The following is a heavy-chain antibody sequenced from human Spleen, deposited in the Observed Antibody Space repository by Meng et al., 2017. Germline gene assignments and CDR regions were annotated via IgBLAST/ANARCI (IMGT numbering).Heavy chain of an antibody. CDR1: GGSFSDYY. Sequence: SQTLSLTCVVSGGSFSDYYWSWIRQPPGKGLEWIGEINHSGNTNYNPSLESRATISVDTSQNNLSLKLSSVTAADSAVYYCARGPTTMAHDFDYWGQGTLVTVS. CDR2: INHSGNT. D-gene: IGHD4-11*01. J-gene: IGHJ4*02. V-gene: IGHV4-34*01. CDR3: ARGPTTMAHDFDY.